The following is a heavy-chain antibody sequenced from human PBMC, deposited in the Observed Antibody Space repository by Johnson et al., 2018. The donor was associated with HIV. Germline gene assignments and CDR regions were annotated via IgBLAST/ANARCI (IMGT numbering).Heavy chain of an antibody. CDR2: IKEDGNDD. D-gene: IGHD5-12*01. CDR1: GFTFSDYY. CDR3: SRHSPRGYSGYDAFDI. J-gene: IGHJ3*02. Sequence: VQLVESGGGLVKPGGSLRLSCAASGFTFSDYYMSWIRQAPGKGLEWVANIKEDGNDDYYVDSLKGRFTVFRDNAKNSLYLQMNSLRAEDTAVYYCSRHSPRGYSGYDAFDIWGQGTMVTVSS. V-gene: IGHV3-7*05.